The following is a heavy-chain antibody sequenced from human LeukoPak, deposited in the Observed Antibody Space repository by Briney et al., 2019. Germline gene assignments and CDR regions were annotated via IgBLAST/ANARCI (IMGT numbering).Heavy chain of an antibody. CDR3: AKGNYYDSSGEYTGPDY. D-gene: IGHD3-22*01. V-gene: IGHV3-23*01. CDR1: GFTFSSYA. CDR2: ISGSGGST. Sequence: GGSLRLSCAASGFTFSSYAMSWVRQAPGKGLEWVSAISGSGGSTYYADSVKGRFTISRDNSKNTLYLQMNSLRAEDTAVYYCAKGNYYDSSGEYTGPDYWGQGTLVTVSS. J-gene: IGHJ4*02.